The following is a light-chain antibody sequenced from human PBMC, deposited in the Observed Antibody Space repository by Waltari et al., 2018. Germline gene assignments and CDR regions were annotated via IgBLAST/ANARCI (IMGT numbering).Light chain of an antibody. CDR3: QQSYSTLVT. CDR2: GAS. J-gene: IGKJ5*01. V-gene: IGKV1-39*01. CDR1: QSIRNY. Sequence: DIQMTQSPSALSASVGDRVTITCRASQSIRNYLNWYQQKPGKPPKVLIYGASSLQSGVPSRFSGSRSGTDFTLIINNLQPEDFAVYYCQQSYSTLVTFGQGTRLEIK.